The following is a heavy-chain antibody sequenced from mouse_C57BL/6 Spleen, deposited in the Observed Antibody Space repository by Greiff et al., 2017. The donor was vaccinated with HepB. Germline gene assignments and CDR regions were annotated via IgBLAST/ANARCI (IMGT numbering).Heavy chain of an antibody. D-gene: IGHD1-1*01. CDR3: AREDYYGSSYAWFAY. CDR1: GYTFTSYW. Sequence: AQLQQPGAELVKPGASVKMSCKASGYTFTSYWITWVKQRPGQGLEWIGDIYPGSGSTNYNEKFKSKATLTVDTSSSTAYMQLSSLTSEDSAVYYCAREDYYGSSYAWFAYWGQGTLVTVSA. J-gene: IGHJ3*01. V-gene: IGHV1-55*01. CDR2: IYPGSGST.